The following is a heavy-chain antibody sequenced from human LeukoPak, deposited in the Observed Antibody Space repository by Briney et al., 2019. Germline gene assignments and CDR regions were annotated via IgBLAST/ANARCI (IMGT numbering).Heavy chain of an antibody. CDR2: IYTSGST. CDR1: GGSISSGSYY. J-gene: IGHJ4*02. V-gene: IGHV4-61*02. CDR3: ARGYCSGGSCLYDY. D-gene: IGHD2-15*01. Sequence: SETLSLTCTVSGGSISSGSYYWSWIRQPAGKGLEWIGRIYTSGSTNYNPSLKSRVTISVDTPKNQFSLKLSSVTAADTAVYYCARGYCSGGSCLYDYWGQGTLVTVSS.